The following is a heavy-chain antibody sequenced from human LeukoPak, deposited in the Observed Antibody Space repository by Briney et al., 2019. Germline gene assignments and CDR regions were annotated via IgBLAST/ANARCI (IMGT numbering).Heavy chain of an antibody. CDR3: ARTKYYGSGTDRSVAFDI. Sequence: ASVKVSCKASGYTFTSYGISWVRQAPGQGLEWMGGIIPIFGTANYAQKFQGRVTITADESTSTAYMELSSLRSEDTAVYYCARTKYYGSGTDRSVAFDIWGQGTMVTVSS. J-gene: IGHJ3*02. V-gene: IGHV1-69*13. CDR2: IIPIFGTA. D-gene: IGHD3-10*01. CDR1: GYTFTSYG.